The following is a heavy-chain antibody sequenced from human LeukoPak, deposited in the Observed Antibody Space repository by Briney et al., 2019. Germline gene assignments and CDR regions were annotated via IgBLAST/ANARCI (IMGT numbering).Heavy chain of an antibody. V-gene: IGHV4-59*02. CDR3: ARDILRYFDWLPDAFDI. CDR2: IYYSGST. D-gene: IGHD3-9*01. CDR1: GGSVSGYY. J-gene: IGHJ3*02. Sequence: SETLSLTCVVSGGSVSGYYWGWIRQPPGRGLEWIGYIYYSGSTNYNPSLKSRVTISVDTSKNQFSLKLSSVTAADTAVYYCARDILRYFDWLPDAFDIWGQGTMVTVSS.